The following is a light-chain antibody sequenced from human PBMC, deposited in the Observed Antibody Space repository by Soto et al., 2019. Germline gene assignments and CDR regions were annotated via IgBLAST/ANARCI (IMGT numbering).Light chain of an antibody. CDR3: QQSYSTPIT. V-gene: IGKV1-39*01. CDR1: QSISSY. J-gene: IGKJ5*01. CDR2: AAS. Sequence: DIQMTQSPSSLSASVGDRVTITCRASQSISSYLNWYQQKPGKAPKXXIEAASSLQRGVPSRVSGSGSGTDVTLTISSLQPEDFATYYCQQSYSTPITFGQGTRLEIK.